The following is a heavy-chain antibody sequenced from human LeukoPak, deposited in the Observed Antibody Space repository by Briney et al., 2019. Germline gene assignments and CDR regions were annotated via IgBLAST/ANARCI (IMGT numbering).Heavy chain of an antibody. D-gene: IGHD5-18*01. V-gene: IGHV5-51*01. J-gene: IGHJ4*02. CDR3: ARLGYPYSPDY. CDR2: IYPGDSDT. CDR1: GYSFASDW. Sequence: GESLKISCKGSGYSFASDWIAWVRQMPGKGLEWMGIIYPGDSDTRYGPSFQGQVTISADKSISTAYLQWSSLKASDTAMYYCARLGYPYSPDYWGQGTLVAVSS.